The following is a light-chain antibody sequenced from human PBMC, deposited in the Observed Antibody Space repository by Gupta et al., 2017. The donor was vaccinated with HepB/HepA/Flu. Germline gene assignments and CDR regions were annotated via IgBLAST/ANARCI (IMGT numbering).Light chain of an antibody. Sequence: DIQMTQSPSSVSASVGDRVTITCRASQCISSWLVWYQQKPGEAPNLLIYSTSTLQTGVPSRFSGSGSGTDFTLTISSLQPEDFATYYCQQTDSFPIAFGQGTXLEIK. J-gene: IGKJ5*01. CDR2: STS. CDR1: QCISSW. V-gene: IGKV1-12*01. CDR3: QQTDSFPIA.